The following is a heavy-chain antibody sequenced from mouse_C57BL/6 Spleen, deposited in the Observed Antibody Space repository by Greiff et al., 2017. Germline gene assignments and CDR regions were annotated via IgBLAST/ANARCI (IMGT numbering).Heavy chain of an antibody. CDR2: IDPSDSYS. D-gene: IGHD2-4*01. CDR3: ARHGFYDYDGGYFDV. J-gene: IGHJ1*03. CDR1: GYTFTSYW. V-gene: IGHV1-69*01. Sequence: QVQLQQPGAELVMPGASVKLSCKASGYTFTSYWMHWVKQRPGQGLEWIGEIDPSDSYSNYNQKFKGKSTLTVDKSSSTAYMQLSSLTSEDSAVYYCARHGFYDYDGGYFDVWGTGTTVTVSS.